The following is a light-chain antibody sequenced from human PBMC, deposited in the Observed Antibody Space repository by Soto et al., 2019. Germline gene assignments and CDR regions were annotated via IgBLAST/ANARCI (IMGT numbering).Light chain of an antibody. CDR1: SGHSSYA. CDR2: LNSDGSH. V-gene: IGLV4-69*01. CDR3: QTWGTGPVV. Sequence: QPVLTQSPSASASLGASVKLTCTLSSGHSSYAIAWRQQQPEKGPRYLMKLNSDGSHNRGDGIPDRFSGSSSGAERYLTISSLQSEDEADYYCQTWGTGPVVFGGGTKLTVL. J-gene: IGLJ2*01.